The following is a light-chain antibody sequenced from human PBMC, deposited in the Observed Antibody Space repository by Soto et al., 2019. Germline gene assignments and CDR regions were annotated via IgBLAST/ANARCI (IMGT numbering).Light chain of an antibody. V-gene: IGKV3-20*01. CDR3: QHYGGSLWT. J-gene: IGKJ1*01. CDR1: QSVSSSY. Sequence: EIVLTQSPGTLSLSPGERATLSCRASQSVSSSYLVWYQQKPGQAPRLLLCGASSRATGIPDRFSGGGSGTDFTLTISRLEPEDFAVYYCQHYGGSLWTFGQGTKVEI. CDR2: GAS.